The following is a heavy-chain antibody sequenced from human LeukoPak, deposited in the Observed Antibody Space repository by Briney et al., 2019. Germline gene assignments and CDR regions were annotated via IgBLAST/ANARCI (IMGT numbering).Heavy chain of an antibody. V-gene: IGHV3-9*01. CDR1: GFTFDDYA. D-gene: IGHD3-16*01. CDR3: AKDIGGLRRGSYFDY. CDR2: ISWNSGSI. Sequence: TGGSLRLSCAASGFTFDDYAMHWVRQAPGKGLEWVSGISWNSGSIGYADSVKGRFTISRDNAKNSLYLQMNSLRAEDTALYYCAKDIGGLRRGSYFDYWGQGTLVTVSS. J-gene: IGHJ4*02.